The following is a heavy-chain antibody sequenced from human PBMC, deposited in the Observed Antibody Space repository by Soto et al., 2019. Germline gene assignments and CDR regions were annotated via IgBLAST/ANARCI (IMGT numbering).Heavy chain of an antibody. J-gene: IGHJ6*02. CDR1: GFTVSSNY. Sequence: EVQLVETGGGLIQPGGSLRLSCAASGFTVSSNYMSWVRQAPGKGLEWVSVIYIVGTTYYTDSVKGRFTISRDNSKNTLYLQMNSLRAEDTAVYYCAREVYCRSTSCYSRYGMDVWGQGATVTVSS. D-gene: IGHD2-2*02. V-gene: IGHV3-53*02. CDR3: AREVYCRSTSCYSRYGMDV. CDR2: IYIVGTT.